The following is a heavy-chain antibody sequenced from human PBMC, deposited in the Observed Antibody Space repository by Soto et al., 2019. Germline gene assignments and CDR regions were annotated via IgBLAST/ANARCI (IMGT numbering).Heavy chain of an antibody. Sequence: SETLSLTCTVSGDSVSKYYWNWIRQPPGKGLEWIGYVYHTGRTSYNPSLKSRVSISMDTSKNQFSLNLDSVTAADTAVYFCARDFAYFDSWGQGTLVTVSS. CDR1: GDSVSKYY. CDR2: VYHTGRT. V-gene: IGHV4-59*02. J-gene: IGHJ4*02. CDR3: ARDFAYFDS. D-gene: IGHD3-3*01.